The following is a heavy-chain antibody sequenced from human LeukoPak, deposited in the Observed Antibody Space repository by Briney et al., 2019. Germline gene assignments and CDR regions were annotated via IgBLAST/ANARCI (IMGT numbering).Heavy chain of an antibody. V-gene: IGHV1-18*01. CDR1: GYTFTSYG. CDR2: ISAYNGNT. J-gene: IGHJ6*03. D-gene: IGHD1-26*01. CDR3: ARGGVKQRELLYYYYMDV. Sequence: ASVKVSCKASGYTFTSYGISWVRQAPGQGLEWMGWISAYNGNTNYAQKLQGRVSMTTDTSTSTAYMDLRSLRSDDTAVYYCARGGVKQRELLYYYYMDVWGKGTTVTVSS.